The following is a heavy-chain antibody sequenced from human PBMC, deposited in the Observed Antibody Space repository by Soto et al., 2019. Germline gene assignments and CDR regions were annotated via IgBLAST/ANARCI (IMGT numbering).Heavy chain of an antibody. Sequence: PGGSLRLSCTVSGFTFSNYCMHWVRQAPGKGLEWVANITQDGSEKYYVDSVKGRFTISRDNAKNSLYLQMNSLRAEDTAVYYWARVGWYPYYFDYWGQGTLVTVSS. V-gene: IGHV3-7*01. D-gene: IGHD2-15*01. CDR1: GFTFSNYC. J-gene: IGHJ4*02. CDR3: ARVGWYPYYFDY. CDR2: ITQDGSEK.